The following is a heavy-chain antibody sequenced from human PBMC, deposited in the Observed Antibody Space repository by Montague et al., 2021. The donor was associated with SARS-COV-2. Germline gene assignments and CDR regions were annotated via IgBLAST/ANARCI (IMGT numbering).Heavy chain of an antibody. Sequence: SLRLSLSASGFTFSSYGMHWVRQAPGKGLEWVAVMSYDGSNKYYADSVKGRFTISRDNSKNTRYLQMNSLRVEDTAVYYCARDSYLSGFDYWGQGTLVTVSS. V-gene: IGHV3-30-3*01. D-gene: IGHD3-10*01. CDR1: GFTFSSYG. J-gene: IGHJ4*02. CDR2: MSYDGSNK. CDR3: ARDSYLSGFDY.